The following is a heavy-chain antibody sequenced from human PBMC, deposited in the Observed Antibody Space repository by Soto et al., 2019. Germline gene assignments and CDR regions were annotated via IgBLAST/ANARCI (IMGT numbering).Heavy chain of an antibody. V-gene: IGHV1-69*01. CDR1: GGTFSSYA. CDR2: IIPIFGTA. CDR3: ARGNEFWCSGGSCYSFNY. D-gene: IGHD2-15*01. Sequence: QVQLVQSGAEVKKPGSSVKVSCKASGGTFSSYAISWVRQAPGQGLEWMGGIIPIFGTANYAQKFQGTVRITADESTSTAYRELSSLRSEDTAVYYCARGNEFWCSGGSCYSFNYWGQGTLVTVSS. J-gene: IGHJ4*02.